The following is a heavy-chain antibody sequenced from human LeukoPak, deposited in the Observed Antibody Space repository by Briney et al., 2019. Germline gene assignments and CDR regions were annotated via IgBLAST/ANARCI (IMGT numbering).Heavy chain of an antibody. CDR2: IYSSGST. D-gene: IGHD3-10*01. Sequence: PSETLSLTCGVSGASISSGSNYWGWIRQPPGKTLEWIGSIYSSGSTYYNPSLKSRVTISVDTSKNQFSLKLSSVTAADTAVYYCAREDYYGSGSYYYMDVWGKGTTVTVSS. CDR1: GASISSGSNY. V-gene: IGHV4-39*07. J-gene: IGHJ6*03. CDR3: AREDYYGSGSYYYMDV.